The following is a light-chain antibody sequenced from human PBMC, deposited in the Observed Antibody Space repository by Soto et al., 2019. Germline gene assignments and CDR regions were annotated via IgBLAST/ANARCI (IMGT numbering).Light chain of an antibody. CDR2: DAS. J-gene: IGKJ5*01. CDR3: QQRSNWPPIT. CDR1: QSVSSY. Sequence: EIVLTQSPATLSLSPGERATLSCRASQSVSSYLAWYQRKPGQAPSLLIYDASIRATGIPARFSGSGSGTDFSLTISSLEPEDFAVYNCQQRSNWPPITFGQGTRLEIK. V-gene: IGKV3-11*01.